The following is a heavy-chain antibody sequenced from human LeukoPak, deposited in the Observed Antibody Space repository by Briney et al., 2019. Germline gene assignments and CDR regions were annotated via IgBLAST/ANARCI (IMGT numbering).Heavy chain of an antibody. V-gene: IGHV4-59*12. CDR3: ARGPRTQGPATAVYFDY. CDR2: IYYSGTT. J-gene: IGHJ4*02. CDR1: GGSISSYY. D-gene: IGHD4-4*01. Sequence: PSETLSLTCTVSGGSISSYYWSWIRQPPGKGLEWIGYIYYSGTTNYNPSLKSRVTISVDTSKNQFSLKLSSVTAADTAVYYCARGPRTQGPATAVYFDYWGQGTLVTVSS.